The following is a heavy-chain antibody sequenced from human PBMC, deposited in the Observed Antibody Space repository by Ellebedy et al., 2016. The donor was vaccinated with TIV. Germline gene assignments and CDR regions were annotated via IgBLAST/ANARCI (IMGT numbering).Heavy chain of an antibody. D-gene: IGHD3-10*01. Sequence: GESLKISCKGSGYSFTSYWISWVRQMPGKGLEWMGRIDPSDSYTNYSPSFQGHVTISADKSISTAYLQWSSLKASDTAMYYCASSPMVRGVKGWFDPWGQGTLVTVSS. CDR3: ASSPMVRGVKGWFDP. J-gene: IGHJ5*02. CDR2: IDPSDSYT. V-gene: IGHV5-10-1*01. CDR1: GYSFTSYW.